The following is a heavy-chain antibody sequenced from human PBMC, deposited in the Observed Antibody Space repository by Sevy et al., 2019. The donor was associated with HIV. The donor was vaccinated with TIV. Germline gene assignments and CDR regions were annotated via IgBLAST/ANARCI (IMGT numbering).Heavy chain of an antibody. V-gene: IGHV3-23*01. J-gene: IGHJ4*02. CDR3: AKGERGQLVIVY. CDR2: ISGSGGST. Sequence: GGSLRLSCAASGFTSSSYAMSWVRQPPGRGLEWVSAISGSGGSTYYADSVKGRFTISRDNSKNTLYLQMNSLRAEDTAVYYCAKGERGQLVIVYWGQGTLVTVSS. D-gene: IGHD6-13*01. CDR1: GFTSSSYA.